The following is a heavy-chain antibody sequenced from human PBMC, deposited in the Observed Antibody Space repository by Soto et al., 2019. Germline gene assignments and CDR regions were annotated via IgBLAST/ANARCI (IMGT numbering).Heavy chain of an antibody. Sequence: SETLSLTCTVSGGSISSGGYYWSWIRQHPGKGLEWIAYIYYSGTTYYNPSLKSRVTISIDTSKNQFSLKLDSVTAADTAVYYCARSAYPFDYWGQGILVTVSS. CDR2: IYYSGTT. D-gene: IGHD3-16*01. CDR1: GGSISSGGYY. J-gene: IGHJ4*02. CDR3: ARSAYPFDY. V-gene: IGHV4-30-4*08.